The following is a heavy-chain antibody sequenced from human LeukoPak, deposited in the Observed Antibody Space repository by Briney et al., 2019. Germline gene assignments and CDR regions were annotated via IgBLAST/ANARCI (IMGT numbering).Heavy chain of an antibody. CDR3: ATDSVVVRNSMNAFDI. D-gene: IGHD2-2*01. V-gene: IGHV1-2*02. J-gene: IGHJ3*02. CDR2: INSDGGGT. Sequence: ASVKVSCKASGYTFTHNYIHWVRQAPGQGLEWMGWINSDGGGTRYPQKFQGRVTMTRDTSITTAYMELYSLRSDDTAVYFCATDSVVVRNSMNAFDIWGKGTMVTVSS. CDR1: GYTFTHNY.